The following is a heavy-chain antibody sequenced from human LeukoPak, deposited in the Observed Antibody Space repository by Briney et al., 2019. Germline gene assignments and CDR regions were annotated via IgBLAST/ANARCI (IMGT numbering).Heavy chain of an antibody. CDR3: ARAYYYDSSARVAFDI. J-gene: IGHJ3*02. D-gene: IGHD3-22*01. CDR2: IYTSGT. Sequence: PSETLSLTCTVSGASISSFYWSWIRQPAGEGLEWIGRIYTSGTNYNPSLKSRVTMSVDTSKNQFSPKLSSVTAADTAVYYCARAYYYDSSARVAFDIWGQGTMVTVSS. V-gene: IGHV4-4*07. CDR1: GASISSFY.